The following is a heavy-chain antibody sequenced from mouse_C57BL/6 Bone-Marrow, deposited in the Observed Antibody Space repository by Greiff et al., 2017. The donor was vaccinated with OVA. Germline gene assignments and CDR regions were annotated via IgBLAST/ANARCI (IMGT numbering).Heavy chain of an antibody. Sequence: EVKLVESEGGLVQPGSSMKLSCTASGFTFSDYYMAWVRQVPEKGLEWVANINYDGSSTYYLDSLKSRFIISIDNAKNILYLQMSSLKSEDTATYYCARDGGGRYFDVWGTGTTVTVSS. CDR3: ARDGGGRYFDV. V-gene: IGHV5-16*01. CDR1: GFTFSDYY. J-gene: IGHJ1*03. CDR2: INYDGSST. D-gene: IGHD1-1*02.